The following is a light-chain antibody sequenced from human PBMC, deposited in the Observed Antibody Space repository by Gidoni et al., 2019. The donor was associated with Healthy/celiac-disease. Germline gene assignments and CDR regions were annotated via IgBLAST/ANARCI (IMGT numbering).Light chain of an antibody. CDR2: EVS. V-gene: IGLV2-23*02. CDR3: CSYAGSSTYVV. J-gene: IGLJ2*01. CDR1: SSDVGSYNL. Sequence: QSALPHPASLSGSPGQSITISCTGTSSDVGSYNLVSWYQKHPGKAPKLMIYEVSKRPSGVSNRFSGSKSGNTASLTISGLQAEDEADYYCCSYAGSSTYVVFGGGTKLTVL.